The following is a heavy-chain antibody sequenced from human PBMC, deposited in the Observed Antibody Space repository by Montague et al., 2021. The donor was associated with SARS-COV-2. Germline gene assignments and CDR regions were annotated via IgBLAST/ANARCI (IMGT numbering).Heavy chain of an antibody. Sequence: SLRLSCAASGFTFSTYAMSWVRQTPAKGLEWLSTIRDSVENTFXXXSXKGRFTISRDNSKSTLYLQMNSLRVDDTAVYYCVNRFPTSDYFDYWGQGTLVTVSS. V-gene: IGHV3-23*01. CDR3: VNRFPTSDYFDY. D-gene: IGHD2-21*01. J-gene: IGHJ4*02. CDR2: IRDSVENT. CDR1: GFTFSTYA.